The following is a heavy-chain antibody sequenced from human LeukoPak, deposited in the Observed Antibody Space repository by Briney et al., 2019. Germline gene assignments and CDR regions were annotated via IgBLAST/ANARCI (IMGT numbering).Heavy chain of an antibody. CDR3: ARDEGGYSSGWVDY. CDR2: ISGSSSYT. CDR1: GFTFRDYY. D-gene: IGHD6-19*01. V-gene: IGHV3-11*05. J-gene: IGHJ4*02. Sequence: PGGSLRLSSAASGFTFRDYYMSWIRQAPGKGLEWVSYISGSSSYTNYADSVKGRFTISRDNAKNSLYLQMNSLRAGDTAVYYCARDEGGYSSGWVDYWGQGTLVTVSS.